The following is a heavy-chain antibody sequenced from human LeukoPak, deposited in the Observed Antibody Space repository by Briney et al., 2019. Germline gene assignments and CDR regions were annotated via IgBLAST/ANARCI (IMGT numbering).Heavy chain of an antibody. CDR1: GFTFSSYG. D-gene: IGHD3-22*01. V-gene: IGHV3-30*18. CDR2: ISYDGSNK. Sequence: GGSLRLSCAASGFTFSSYGMHWVRQAPGKGLEWVAVISYDGSNKYYADSVKGRFTISRDNSKNTLYLQMNSLRAEDTAVYYCAKALSDYYYDSSGYFTDWGQGTLVTVSS. CDR3: AKALSDYYYDSSGYFTD. J-gene: IGHJ4*02.